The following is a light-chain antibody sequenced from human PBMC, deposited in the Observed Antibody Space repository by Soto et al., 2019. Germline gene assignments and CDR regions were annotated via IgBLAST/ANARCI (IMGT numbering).Light chain of an antibody. CDR1: SSNIGSKT. CDR2: SNN. J-gene: IGLJ2*01. CDR3: AAWDDSLNGVV. Sequence: QAVVTQPPSASGTPGQRVTISCSGSSSNIGSKTVNWYQQLPGTAPKLLIHSNNQRPSGVPDRFSGSKSGTSASLAISGLQSEDEADYYCAAWDDSLNGVVFGGGTKLTVL. V-gene: IGLV1-44*01.